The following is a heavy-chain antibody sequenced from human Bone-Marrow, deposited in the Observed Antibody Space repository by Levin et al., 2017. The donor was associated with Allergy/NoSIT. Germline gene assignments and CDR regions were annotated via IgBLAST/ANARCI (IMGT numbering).Heavy chain of an antibody. D-gene: IGHD6-19*01. CDR1: GFTMSNYG. CDR3: AQDLGYSNGPQHPWYSYYGLGV. J-gene: IGHJ6*02. Sequence: GGSLRLSCAASGFTMSNYGVHWVRRAPGKGLEWLALVSNDENIIYYVDSVKGRFTISRDNSKNTLYLQMDSLRVEDTAIYYCAQDLGYSNGPQHPWYSYYGLGVWGQGTTVIVSS. V-gene: IGHV3-30*18. CDR2: VSNDENII.